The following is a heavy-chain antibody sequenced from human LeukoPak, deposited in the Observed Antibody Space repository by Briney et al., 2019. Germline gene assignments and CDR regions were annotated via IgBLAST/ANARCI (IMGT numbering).Heavy chain of an antibody. D-gene: IGHD6-13*01. J-gene: IGHJ4*02. CDR2: ISSNGGRT. Sequence: GGSLRLSCAASGFTFTKYTMHWVRQAPGKGLEYVSAISSNGGRTYYANSVKGRFTISRDNSKNTLYLQMNSLRPEDTAVYYCARDVVEGAAVYYFDYWGQGTLVTVSS. V-gene: IGHV3-64*01. CDR1: GFTFTKYT. CDR3: ARDVVEGAAVYYFDY.